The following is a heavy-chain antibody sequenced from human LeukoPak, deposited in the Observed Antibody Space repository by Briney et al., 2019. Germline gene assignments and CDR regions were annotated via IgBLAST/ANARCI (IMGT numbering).Heavy chain of an antibody. CDR3: ATGTDLVRGDDAFDI. CDR1: GYNFTTYW. J-gene: IGHJ3*02. Sequence: GESLKISCKGSGYNFTTYWIVWVRQMPGKGLEWMGIIYPGDSDTRYSPSFQGQVSISADRSISTAYLQWNSLKVADSGMYYCATGTDLVRGDDAFDIWGQGTMVTVSS. V-gene: IGHV5-51*01. D-gene: IGHD3-10*01. CDR2: IYPGDSDT.